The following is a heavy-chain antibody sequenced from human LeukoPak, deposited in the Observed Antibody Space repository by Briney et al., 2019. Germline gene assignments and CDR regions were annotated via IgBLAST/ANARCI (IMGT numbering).Heavy chain of an antibody. CDR2: IYTSGST. V-gene: IGHV4-4*07. CDR1: GGSITIYY. CDR3: GRNGHYSVDS. Sequence: SETLSLTCTVSGGSITIYYWSWIRQPAGKGLEWIGRIYTSGSTNYNPSLRSRATISVDRSKNQFFLELNSLTAADTAIYYCGRNGHYSVDSWGQGILVTVSS. J-gene: IGHJ4*02. D-gene: IGHD2-15*01.